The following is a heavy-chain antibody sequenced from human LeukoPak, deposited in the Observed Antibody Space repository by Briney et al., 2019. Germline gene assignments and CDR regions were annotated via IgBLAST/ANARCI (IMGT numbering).Heavy chain of an antibody. CDR3: AGHVRLSYQPLNWFDP. V-gene: IGHV4-38-2*02. J-gene: IGHJ5*02. Sequence: SETLSLTCTVSGYSISSGYYWGWIRQPPGKGPEWIGSIYYSGSTYYNPSLKSRVTISVDTSKNQFSLKLSSVTAADTAVYYCAGHVRLSYQPLNWFDPWGQGTLVTVSS. CDR2: IYYSGST. D-gene: IGHD3-10*02. CDR1: GYSISSGYY.